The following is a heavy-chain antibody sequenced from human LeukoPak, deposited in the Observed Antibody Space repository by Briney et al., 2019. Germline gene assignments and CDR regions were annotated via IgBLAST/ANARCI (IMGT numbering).Heavy chain of an antibody. V-gene: IGHV4-59*01. D-gene: IGHD3-10*01. CDR3: ARGFRWGGGFDP. CDR2: IYYSGST. CDR1: GGSISSYY. J-gene: IGHJ5*02. Sequence: SETLSLTCTVSGGSISSYYWSWIRQPPGKGLEWIGYIYYSGSTNYNPSLKSRLTISVDTSKNQFSLKLSSVTAADTAVYYCARGFRWGGGFDPWGQGTLVTVSS.